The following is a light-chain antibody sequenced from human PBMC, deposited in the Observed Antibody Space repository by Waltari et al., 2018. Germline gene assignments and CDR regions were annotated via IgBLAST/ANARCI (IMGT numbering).Light chain of an antibody. CDR2: WAS. CDR3: QQYYSTPPT. J-gene: IGKJ4*01. Sequence: DIVMTQSPDSLAVSLGERATLNCKSSPSVLYSSDNKNYLAWYQQKPGQPPKLLIYWASTRESGVPDRFSGSGSGTDFTLTISSLQAEDVAVYYCQQYYSTPPTFGGGTKVEIK. CDR1: PSVLYSSDNKNY. V-gene: IGKV4-1*01.